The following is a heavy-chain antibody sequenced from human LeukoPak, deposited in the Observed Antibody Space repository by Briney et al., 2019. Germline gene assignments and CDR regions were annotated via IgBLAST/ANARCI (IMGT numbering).Heavy chain of an antibody. Sequence: GASVKVSCKASGYTFTSYGISWVRQAPGQGLEWMGWISAYNGNTNYAQKLQGRVTMTTDTSTSTAYMELRSLRSDDTAVYYCARDPASPKMVRGVVYYYYGMDVWGQGTTVTVSS. V-gene: IGHV1-18*01. D-gene: IGHD3-10*01. CDR2: ISAYNGNT. CDR1: GYTFTSYG. J-gene: IGHJ6*02. CDR3: ARDPASPKMVRGVVYYYYGMDV.